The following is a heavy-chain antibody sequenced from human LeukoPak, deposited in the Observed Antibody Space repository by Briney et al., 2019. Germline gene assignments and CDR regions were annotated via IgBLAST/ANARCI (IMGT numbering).Heavy chain of an antibody. CDR2: ISGSGGST. D-gene: IGHD2-2*01. CDR3: AKDMGLRYCSSTSCLREYFQH. CDR1: GFTFSSYA. J-gene: IGHJ1*01. Sequence: GGSLRLSCAASGFTFSSYAMSWVRQVPGKGLEWVSAISGSGGSTYYADSVKGRFTISRDNSKNTLYLQMNSLRAEDTAVYYCAKDMGLRYCSSTSCLREYFQHWGQGTLVTVSS. V-gene: IGHV3-23*01.